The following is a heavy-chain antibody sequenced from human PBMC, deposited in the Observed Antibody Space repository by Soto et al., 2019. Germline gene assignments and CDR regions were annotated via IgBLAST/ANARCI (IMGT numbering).Heavy chain of an antibody. Sequence: QLQLQESGPGLVKPSETLSLTCSVSGGSISSSSYYWGWIRQPPGKGLEWIGSIYYSGSIYYNPSLKSRVTISVDTSKNQFSLKLSSVTVAETAVYYCARQSSGWYNWFDPWGQGTLVTVSS. D-gene: IGHD6-19*01. CDR1: GGSISSSSYY. V-gene: IGHV4-39*01. CDR3: ARQSSGWYNWFDP. J-gene: IGHJ5*02. CDR2: IYYSGSI.